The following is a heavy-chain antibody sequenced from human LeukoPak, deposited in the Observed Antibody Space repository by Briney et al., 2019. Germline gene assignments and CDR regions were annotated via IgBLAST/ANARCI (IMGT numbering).Heavy chain of an antibody. CDR2: IVVGSGNT. D-gene: IGHD4-17*01. J-gene: IGHJ6*02. CDR3: AAKSHGNYYYGMDV. V-gene: IGHV1-58*01. Sequence: ASVKVSCKASGFTFTSSAVQWVRQARGQRLEWIVWIVVGSGNTNYAQKFQERVTITRDMSTRTAYMELSSLRSEDTAVYYCAAKSHGNYYYGMDVWGQGTTVTVSS. CDR1: GFTFTSSA.